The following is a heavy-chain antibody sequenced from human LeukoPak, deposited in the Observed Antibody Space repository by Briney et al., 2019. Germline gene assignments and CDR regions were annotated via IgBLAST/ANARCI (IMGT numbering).Heavy chain of an antibody. D-gene: IGHD5-18*01. CDR2: IYTSGST. CDR3: ARDSGGYSYGDDAFDI. V-gene: IGHV4-4*07. J-gene: IGHJ3*02. Sequence: SETLSLTCTVSGGSISNKYWSWIRQPPGKGLEWIGRIYTSGSTNYNPSLKSRVTMSVDTSKNQFSLKLSSVTAADTAVYYCARDSGGYSYGDDAFDIWGQGTMVTVSS. CDR1: GGSISNKY.